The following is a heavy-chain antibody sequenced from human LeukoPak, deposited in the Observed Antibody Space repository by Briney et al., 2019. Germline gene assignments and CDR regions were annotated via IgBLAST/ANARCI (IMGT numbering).Heavy chain of an antibody. D-gene: IGHD1-26*01. V-gene: IGHV3-43*01. Sequence: GGSLRLSCAASGFSFGGYTMHWVRQAPGKGLEWVSLVSWNGYSTSYGDSVKGRFTISRDNNKDSLYLQMNSLRTEDTALYYCARDSSGSLDYWGQGTLVTVSS. J-gene: IGHJ4*02. CDR3: ARDSSGSLDY. CDR1: GFSFGGYT. CDR2: VSWNGYST.